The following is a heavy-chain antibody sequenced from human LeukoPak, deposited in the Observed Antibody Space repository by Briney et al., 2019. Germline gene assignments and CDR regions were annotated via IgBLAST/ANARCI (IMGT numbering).Heavy chain of an antibody. D-gene: IGHD3-3*01. CDR1: GGSISSGGYY. Sequence: PSETLSLTCTVSGGSISSGGYYWSWIRQHPGKGLEWIGYIYYSGSTYYNPSLKSRVSISVDTSKNQFSLKLSSVTAADTAVYYCARGYPITIFGVVTPRDFDYWGQGTLVTVSS. J-gene: IGHJ4*02. V-gene: IGHV4-31*03. CDR2: IYYSGST. CDR3: ARGYPITIFGVVTPRDFDY.